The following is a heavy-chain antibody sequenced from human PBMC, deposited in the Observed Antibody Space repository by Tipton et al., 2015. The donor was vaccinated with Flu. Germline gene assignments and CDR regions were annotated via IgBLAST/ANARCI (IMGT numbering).Heavy chain of an antibody. V-gene: IGHV4-31*02. J-gene: IGHJ4*02. CDR1: GGSITSGGYY. D-gene: IGHD3-22*01. CDR3: ARTAYYDSSGYSTPLHDY. CDR2: IYYSGST. Sequence: LRLSCTVSGGSITSGGYYWSWIRQHPGKGLEWIGYIYYSGSTYYNPSLKSRVTISVDTSKNQFSLELSSVTAADTAVYYCARTAYYDSSGYSTPLHDYWGQGTLVTVSS.